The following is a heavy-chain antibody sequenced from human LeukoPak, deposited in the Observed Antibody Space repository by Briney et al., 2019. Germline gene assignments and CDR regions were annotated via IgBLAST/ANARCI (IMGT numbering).Heavy chain of an antibody. Sequence: SQTLSLTCVISGDSVSSNSAAWNWIRQSPSRGLEWLGSTYHRSKWYNDYALSVKSRISVNPDTPKNQFSLQLNSVTPEDTAVYYCARGGSYSFDYWGQGTLVTVSS. CDR1: GDSVSSNSAA. V-gene: IGHV6-1*01. CDR3: ARGGSYSFDY. J-gene: IGHJ4*02. CDR2: TYHRSKWYN. D-gene: IGHD1-26*01.